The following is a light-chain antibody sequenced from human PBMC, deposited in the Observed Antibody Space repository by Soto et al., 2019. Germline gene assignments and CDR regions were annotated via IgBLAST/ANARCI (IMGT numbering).Light chain of an antibody. CDR3: MQGTYWPYT. CDR1: QSPLYSDGNTY. J-gene: IGKJ2*01. CDR2: KAS. Sequence: DVVMTQSPLSLPVTLGQPASISCRSSQSPLYSDGNTYLSWFHQRPGQSPRRLIYKASHRDSGVPERFRGSWSGSDFALQINRVEAEDLGVYYCMQGTYWPYTFGQGTKLEIK. V-gene: IGKV2-30*01.